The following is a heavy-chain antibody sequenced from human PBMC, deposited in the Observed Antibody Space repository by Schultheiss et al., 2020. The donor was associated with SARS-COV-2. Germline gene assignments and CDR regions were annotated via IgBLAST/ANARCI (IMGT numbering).Heavy chain of an antibody. V-gene: IGHV3-23*01. CDR2: ISGSGGST. Sequence: GGSLRLSCAASRFTFSSYAMSWVRQAPGKGLEWVSAISGSGGSTYYADSVKGRFTISRDNAKNTLYLEMNSLRAEDTGVYYCAKDREYSPVALDFWGQGTLVTVSS. J-gene: IGHJ4*02. CDR3: AKDREYSPVALDF. D-gene: IGHD6-19*01. CDR1: RFTFSSYA.